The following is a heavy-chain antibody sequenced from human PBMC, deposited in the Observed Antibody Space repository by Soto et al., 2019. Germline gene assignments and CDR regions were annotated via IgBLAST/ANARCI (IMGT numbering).Heavy chain of an antibody. V-gene: IGHV3-66*01. D-gene: IGHD5-12*01. CDR2: IYSGGST. CDR3: ARSISDGYNYWFAY. CDR1: GFTVSSNY. J-gene: IGHJ4*02. Sequence: GGSLRLSCAASGFTVSSNYMSWGRQAPGKGLEWVSVIYSGGSTYYADSVKGRFTISRDNSKNTLYLQMNSLRAEDTAVYYCARSISDGYNYWFAYWGQGTLVTVSS.